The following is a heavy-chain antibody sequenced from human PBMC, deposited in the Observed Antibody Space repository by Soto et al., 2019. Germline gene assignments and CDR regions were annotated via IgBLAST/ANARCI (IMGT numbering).Heavy chain of an antibody. CDR2: IIPIFGTT. D-gene: IGHD2-2*01. CDR3: ARDRVLPGATPHWFDP. Sequence: VQLVQSGAEVRQPGSSVKVSCKASGGTFSSYIISWVRQAPGQGLEWMGEIIPIFGTTNYAQKFQGRVTVTADESTRTAYMELSSLRSEDTAVYYCARDRVLPGATPHWFDPWGQGTLVTVSS. V-gene: IGHV1-69*01. CDR1: GGTFSSYI. J-gene: IGHJ5*02.